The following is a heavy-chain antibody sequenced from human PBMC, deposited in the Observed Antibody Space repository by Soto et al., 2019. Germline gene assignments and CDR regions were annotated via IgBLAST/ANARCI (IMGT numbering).Heavy chain of an antibody. CDR2: INHSGST. CDR1: GGSFSGYY. D-gene: IGHD6-6*01. CDR3: ARGGLIAARPPTYYFDY. J-gene: IGHJ4*02. Sequence: SETLSLTCAVYGGSFSGYYWSWIRQPPGKGLEWIGEINHSGSTNYNPSLKSRVTISVDTSKNQFSLKLSSVTAADTAVYYCARGGLIAARPPTYYFDYWGRGTLVTVSS. V-gene: IGHV4-34*01.